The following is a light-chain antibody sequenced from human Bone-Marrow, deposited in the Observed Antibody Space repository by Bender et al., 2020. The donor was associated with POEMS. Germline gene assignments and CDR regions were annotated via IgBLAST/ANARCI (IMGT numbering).Light chain of an antibody. J-gene: IGLJ2*01. CDR2: EVS. CDR3: CSYASGGTVVI. Sequence: QSALTQPPSASGSPGQSVTISCTGTSSDVGVYNYVSWYQQHPGRVPQVLIYEVSKRPSGVSNRFSGSKSGITASLTISGLQAEDEADYYCCSYASGGTVVIFGGGSKLTVL. CDR1: SSDVGVYNY. V-gene: IGLV2-8*01.